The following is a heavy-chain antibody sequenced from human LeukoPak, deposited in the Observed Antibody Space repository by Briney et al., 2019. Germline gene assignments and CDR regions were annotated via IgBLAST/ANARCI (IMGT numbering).Heavy chain of an antibody. Sequence: GASLRLSCAASGFTFSSYAMSWVRQAPGKGLEWVSAISGSGGSTYYADSVKGRFTISRDNSKNTLYLQMSSLRAEDTAVYYCAKDTPPDYDILTGYYWYFDLWGRGTLVTVSS. CDR1: GFTFSSYA. V-gene: IGHV3-23*01. CDR3: AKDTPPDYDILTGYYWYFDL. J-gene: IGHJ2*01. CDR2: ISGSGGST. D-gene: IGHD3-9*01.